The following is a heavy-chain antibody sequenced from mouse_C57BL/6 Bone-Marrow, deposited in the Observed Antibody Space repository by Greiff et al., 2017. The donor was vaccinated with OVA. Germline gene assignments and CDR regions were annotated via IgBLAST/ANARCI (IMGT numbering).Heavy chain of an antibody. D-gene: IGHD1-1*01. Sequence: VQLQQSGPGLVQPSQRLSITCTVSGFSLTSYGVHWVRQSPGKGLEWLGVIWRGGSTDYNAAFMSRLSITKDNSKSQVFFKMNSLQADDTAIYYCAAFTTVDEGDAMDYWGQGTSVTVSS. V-gene: IGHV2-5*01. J-gene: IGHJ4*01. CDR2: IWRGGST. CDR1: GFSLTSYG. CDR3: AAFTTVDEGDAMDY.